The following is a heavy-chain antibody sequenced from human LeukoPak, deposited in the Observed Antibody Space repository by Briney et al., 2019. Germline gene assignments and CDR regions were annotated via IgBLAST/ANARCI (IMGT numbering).Heavy chain of an antibody. Sequence: SETLSLTRAVYGGSFSGYYWSWIRQPPGKGLEWIGEINHSGSTNYNPSLKSRVTISVDTSKSQFSLKLSSVTAADTAVYYCARAFWGSVDYWGQGTLVTVSS. CDR2: INHSGST. J-gene: IGHJ4*02. V-gene: IGHV4-34*01. CDR3: ARAFWGSVDY. D-gene: IGHD3-16*01. CDR1: GGSFSGYY.